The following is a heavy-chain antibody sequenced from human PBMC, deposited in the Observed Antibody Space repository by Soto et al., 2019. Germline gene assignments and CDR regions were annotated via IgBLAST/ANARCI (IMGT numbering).Heavy chain of an antibody. V-gene: IGHV4-59*01. CDR1: GGSISSYY. J-gene: IGHJ6*03. CDR3: ARSYRRYCSGGSCYSYYYYYMDV. D-gene: IGHD2-15*01. Sequence: PSETLSLTCTVPGGSISSYYWSWIRQPPGKGLEWIGYIYYSGSTNYNPSLKSRATISVDTSKNQFSLKLSSVTAADTAVYYCARSYRRYCSGGSCYSYYYYYMDVWVKGTTVTVSS. CDR2: IYYSGST.